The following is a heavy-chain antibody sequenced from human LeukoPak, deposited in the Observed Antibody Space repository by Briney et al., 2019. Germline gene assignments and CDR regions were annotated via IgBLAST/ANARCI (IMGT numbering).Heavy chain of an antibody. CDR1: GFTFSSYA. Sequence: GGSLRLSCAASGFTFSSYAMSWVRQAPGKGLEWVSAISGSGGSTYYADSVKGRFTISRDNSKNTLYLQMNSLRAEDTAVYYCAKGGAVSSKSITMVRGTRRYYYYMDVWGKGTTVTISS. CDR2: ISGSGGST. CDR3: AKGGAVSSKSITMVRGTRRYYYYMDV. J-gene: IGHJ6*03. D-gene: IGHD3-10*01. V-gene: IGHV3-23*01.